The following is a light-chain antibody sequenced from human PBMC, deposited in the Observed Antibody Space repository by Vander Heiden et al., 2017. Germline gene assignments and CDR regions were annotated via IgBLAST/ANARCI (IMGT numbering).Light chain of an antibody. J-gene: IGLJ2*01. V-gene: IGLV3-9*01. CDR3: QVWDSSTVV. CDR2: RDY. CDR1: NIGSKN. Sequence: SSELTQPLSVSVALGQTARITCGGNNIGSKNVHWYQQKPGQAPVLVIYRDYNRPSGIPERFSGSNSGNTATLTISRAQAGDEADYYCQVWDSSTVVFGGGTKLTVL.